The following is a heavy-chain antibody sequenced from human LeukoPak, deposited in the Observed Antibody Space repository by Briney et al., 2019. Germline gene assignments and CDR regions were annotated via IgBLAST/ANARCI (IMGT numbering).Heavy chain of an antibody. Sequence: GESLRLSCAVSGFSFSTYCMRWVRQAAGKGLEWVAVISSDGTNKYYAYSMKGRSTISRNTSKQTPYMRMSSLTAETTGVYFCARVRRGAMAGPSVRDCWGQGTLVTVSS. CDR3: ARVRRGAMAGPSVRDC. CDR1: GFSFSTYC. J-gene: IGHJ4*02. V-gene: IGHV3-30*03. D-gene: IGHD6-19*01. CDR2: ISSDGTNK.